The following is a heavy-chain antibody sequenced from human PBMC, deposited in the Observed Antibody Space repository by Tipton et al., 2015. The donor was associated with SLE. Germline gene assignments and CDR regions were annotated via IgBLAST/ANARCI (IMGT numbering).Heavy chain of an antibody. CDR3: ARVRGVTTSEDYFDY. V-gene: IGHV3-53*01. D-gene: IGHD4-17*01. Sequence: SLRLSCAASGFTVSSNYMSWVRQAPGKGLEWVSVIYSGGSTYYAESVKGRFTISRDNSKNKLYLQMNSLRAEDTAVYYCARVRGVTTSEDYFDYWGQGTLVTVSS. CDR2: IYSGGST. J-gene: IGHJ4*02. CDR1: GFTVSSNY.